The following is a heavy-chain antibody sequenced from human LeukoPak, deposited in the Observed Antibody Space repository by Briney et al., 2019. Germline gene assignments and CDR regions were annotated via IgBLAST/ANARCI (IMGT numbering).Heavy chain of an antibody. V-gene: IGHV4-30-2*01. CDR1: GGSISSGGYS. D-gene: IGHD4-11*01. CDR3: ARVYYSNYGGFDP. Sequence: SQTLSLTCAVSGGSISSGGYSWSWVRQPPGKGLEWIGYIYHSGSTYYNPSLKSRVTISVDRSKNQFSLKLSSVTAADTAVYYCARVYYSNYGGFDPWGQGTLVTVSS. J-gene: IGHJ5*02. CDR2: IYHSGST.